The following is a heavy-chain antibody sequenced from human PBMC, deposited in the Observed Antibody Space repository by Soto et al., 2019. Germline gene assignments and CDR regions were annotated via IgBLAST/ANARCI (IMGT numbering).Heavy chain of an antibody. D-gene: IGHD6-19*01. CDR3: AKGGRQWLVTSDFNY. CDR1: GFTFSSYA. V-gene: IGHV3-30-3*01. J-gene: IGHJ4*02. CDR2: ISYDGSNK. Sequence: QPGGSLRLSCAASGFTFSSYAMHWVRQAPGKGLEWVAVISYDGSNKYYADSVKGRFTISRDNSKNTVSLEMTSLRAEDTAVYYCAKGGRQWLVTSDFNYWGQGA.